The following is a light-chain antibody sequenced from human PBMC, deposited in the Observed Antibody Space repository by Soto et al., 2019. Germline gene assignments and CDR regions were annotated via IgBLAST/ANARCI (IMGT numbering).Light chain of an antibody. J-gene: IGKJ1*01. CDR1: QSVSSSY. Sequence: PGERVTLYCRASQSVSSSYLTWYQQKPGQAPRLLIYGASTRATGIPARFSGSGSGTDFTLTISSLQPEDFAAYYCQQDYNLLFGQGTRVEIK. CDR3: QQDYNLL. CDR2: GAS. V-gene: IGKV3D-7*01.